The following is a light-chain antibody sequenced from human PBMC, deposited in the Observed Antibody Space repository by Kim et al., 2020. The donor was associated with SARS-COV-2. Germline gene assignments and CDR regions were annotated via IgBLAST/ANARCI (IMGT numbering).Light chain of an antibody. CDR1: QSVSSCY. CDR2: GAS. J-gene: IGKJ2*01. Sequence: DIELTQSPGTLSLSPGERATLSCRASQSVSSCYLAWYQQKPGQAPRLLIYGASGRATGIPDRFSGSGFGKDFTITISRLEPEVFAVYYGQQDGRSPYTLRQGNKLEIK. CDR3: QQDGRSPYT. V-gene: IGKV3-20*01.